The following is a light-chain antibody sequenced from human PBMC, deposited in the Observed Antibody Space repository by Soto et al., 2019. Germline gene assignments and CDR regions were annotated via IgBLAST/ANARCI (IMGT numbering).Light chain of an antibody. CDR1: QSLLYTPNNYNY. J-gene: IGKJ1*01. V-gene: IGKV4-1*01. CDR3: HQYYSAPGT. CDR2: WAS. Sequence: DVVMTQFPESLAVSLGKRATVSCKSGQSLLYTPNNYNYLAWYQQKAGQPPKLLIYWASTRESGVPDRFSGSGSGTDFNLTISNLQAEDVAVYFCHQYYSAPGTFGQGTRVEIK.